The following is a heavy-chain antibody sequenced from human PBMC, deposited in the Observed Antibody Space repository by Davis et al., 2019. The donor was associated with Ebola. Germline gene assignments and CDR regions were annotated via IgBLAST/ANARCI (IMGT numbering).Heavy chain of an antibody. CDR2: INPSGGST. V-gene: IGHV1-46*01. CDR3: ARESKQLAMSGGYYFDY. J-gene: IGHJ4*02. Sequence: AASVKVSCKASGYTFTSYYMHWVRQAPGQGLEWMGIINPSGGSTSYAQKFQGRVTMTRDTSTSTVYMELSSLRSEDTAVYYCARESKQLAMSGGYYFDYWGQGTLVTVSS. CDR1: GYTFTSYY. D-gene: IGHD6-13*01.